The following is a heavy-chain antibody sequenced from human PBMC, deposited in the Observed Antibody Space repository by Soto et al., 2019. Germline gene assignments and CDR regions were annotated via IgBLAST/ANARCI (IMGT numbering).Heavy chain of an antibody. V-gene: IGHV3-30*18. J-gene: IGHJ4*02. CDR2: ISYDGSNK. Sequence: VGSLRLSCAASGFTFSSYGMHWVRQAPGKGLEWVAVISYDGSNKYYADSVKGRFTISRDNSKNTLYLQMNSLRAEDTAVYYCAKSETTVTTLGYWGQGTLVSVSS. CDR1: GFTFSSYG. CDR3: AKSETTVTTLGY. D-gene: IGHD4-4*01.